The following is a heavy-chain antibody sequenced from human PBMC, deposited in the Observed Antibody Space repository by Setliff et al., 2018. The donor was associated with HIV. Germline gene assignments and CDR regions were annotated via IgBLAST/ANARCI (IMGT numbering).Heavy chain of an antibody. CDR3: ARHGVATGTPPYYNFYGMDV. CDR1: GYSFINYG. D-gene: IGHD2-21*02. V-gene: IGHV1-18*01. CDR2: ISAYNGNI. Sequence: GASVKVSCKASGYSFINYGMSWVRQAPGQGLEWMGWISAYNGNIHYAQKLQGRLTVTTDTSTRTAYMELRSLTSDDTAVYYCARHGVATGTPPYYNFYGMDVWGQGTTVTVS. J-gene: IGHJ6*02.